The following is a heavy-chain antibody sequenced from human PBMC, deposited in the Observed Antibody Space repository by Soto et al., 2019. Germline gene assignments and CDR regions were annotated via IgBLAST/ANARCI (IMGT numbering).Heavy chain of an antibody. D-gene: IGHD6-19*01. Sequence: ASVKVSCKASGYTFTGYYMHWVRHAPAQELEWMGWINPNSGGTNYAQKFQGWVTMTRDTSISTAYMELSRLRSDDTAVYYCARDRLGSGWYLVSMLGYHYYGMVVWGQARTVSGFS. V-gene: IGHV1-2*04. CDR2: INPNSGGT. J-gene: IGHJ6*02. CDR1: GYTFTGYY. CDR3: ARDRLGSGWYLVSMLGYHYYGMVV.